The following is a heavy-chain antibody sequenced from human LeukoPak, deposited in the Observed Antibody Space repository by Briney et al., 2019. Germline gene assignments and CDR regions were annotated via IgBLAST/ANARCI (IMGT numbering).Heavy chain of an antibody. CDR2: ISAYNGNT. J-gene: IGHJ4*02. D-gene: IGHD2-15*01. CDR1: GYTFTSYG. Sequence: ASVKVSCKASGYTFTSYGICWVRQAPGQGLEWRGWISAYNGNTNYAQKLQGRVTMTTDTSTSTAYMELRSLRSDDTAVYYCARVVYCSGGSCYRENDYWGQDTLVTVSS. V-gene: IGHV1-18*01. CDR3: ARVVYCSGGSCYRENDY.